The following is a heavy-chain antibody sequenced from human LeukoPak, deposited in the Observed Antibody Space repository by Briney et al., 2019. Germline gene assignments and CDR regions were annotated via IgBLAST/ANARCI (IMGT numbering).Heavy chain of an antibody. D-gene: IGHD5/OR15-5a*01. CDR2: INHSGST. CDR3: ARGGVYVYYFDY. CDR1: GGSFSGYY. J-gene: IGHJ4*02. V-gene: IGHV4-34*01. Sequence: SETLSLTCAVYGGSFSGYYWSWIRQPPGKGLEWIGEINHSGSTNYNPSLKSRVTISVDTSKNQFSLKLSSVTAADTAVYYCARGGVYVYYFDYGGQGTLVTVSS.